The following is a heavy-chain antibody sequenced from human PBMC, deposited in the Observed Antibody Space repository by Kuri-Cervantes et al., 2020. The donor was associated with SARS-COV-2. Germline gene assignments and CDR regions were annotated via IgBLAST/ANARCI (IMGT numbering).Heavy chain of an antibody. V-gene: IGHV1-3*01. CDR1: GYTFTSYA. CDR2: INAGNGNT. J-gene: IGHJ4*02. CDR3: ARERILPRRAFGYEFDY. Sequence: ASVKVSCKASGYTFTSYAMHWVRQAPGQRLEWMGWINAGNGNTKYSQKFQGRVTITRDTSASTAYMKLSSLGSGDTAVYYCARERILPRRAFGYEFDYWGQGTLVTVSS. D-gene: IGHD5-12*01.